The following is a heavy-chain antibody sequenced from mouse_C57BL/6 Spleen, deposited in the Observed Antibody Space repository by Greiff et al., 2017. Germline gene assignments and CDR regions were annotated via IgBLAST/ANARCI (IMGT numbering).Heavy chain of an antibody. CDR1: GYAFSSSW. Sequence: QVQLQQSGPELVKPGASVKISCKASGYAFSSSWMNWVKQRPGKGLEWIGRIYPGDGDTNYNGKFKGKATLTADKSSSTAYMQLSSLTSEDAAVYFCARSNYYGRMDYWGQGTSVTVSS. CDR2: IYPGDGDT. J-gene: IGHJ4*01. V-gene: IGHV1-82*01. D-gene: IGHD1-1*01. CDR3: ARSNYYGRMDY.